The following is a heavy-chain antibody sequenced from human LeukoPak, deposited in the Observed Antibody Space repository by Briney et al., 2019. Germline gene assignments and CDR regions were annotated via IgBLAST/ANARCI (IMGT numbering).Heavy chain of an antibody. D-gene: IGHD3-10*01. Sequence: GASVKVSCKASGYTFTSYGISWVRQAPGQGLEWMGWISAYNGNTNYAQKLQGRVTMTTDTSTSTAYMELRSLRSDDTAVYYCARGRIGKVRGVIKDYGMDVWGQGTTVTVSS. V-gene: IGHV1-18*01. CDR3: ARGRIGKVRGVIKDYGMDV. CDR2: ISAYNGNT. CDR1: GYTFTSYG. J-gene: IGHJ6*02.